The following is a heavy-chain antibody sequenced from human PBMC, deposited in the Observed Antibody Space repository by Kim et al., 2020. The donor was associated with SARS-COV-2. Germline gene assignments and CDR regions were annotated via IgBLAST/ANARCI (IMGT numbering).Heavy chain of an antibody. J-gene: IGHJ3*02. V-gene: IGHV3-48*02. CDR2: IDSSSSTI. CDR3: ARDFSDPEYCSSWYCLGAFDI. D-gene: IGHD6-13*01. CDR1: GFTFSSYS. Sequence: GGSLRLSCAASGFTFSSYSMTWVRQAAGKGLEWISYIDSSSSTIHYADSVKGRFIISRDNAKNSLYLQMNSLRDEDTAVYYCARDFSDPEYCSSWYCLGAFDIWGQGTLVTVSS.